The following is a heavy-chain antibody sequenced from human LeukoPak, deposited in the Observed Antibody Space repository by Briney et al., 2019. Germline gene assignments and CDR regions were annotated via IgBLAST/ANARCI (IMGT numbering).Heavy chain of an antibody. CDR2: IYSGGKT. J-gene: IGHJ4*02. Sequence: PGGSLRLSCAVSGFTVSDYYMSWVRRAPGKGLEWVSVIYSGGKTYYADSVKGRFSISRDNSKNMLYLQMNSLRAEDTAVYYCAKDDLGYCSSTSCYAVDYWGQGTLVTVSS. V-gene: IGHV3-53*05. CDR1: GFTVSDYY. CDR3: AKDDLGYCSSTSCYAVDY. D-gene: IGHD2-2*01.